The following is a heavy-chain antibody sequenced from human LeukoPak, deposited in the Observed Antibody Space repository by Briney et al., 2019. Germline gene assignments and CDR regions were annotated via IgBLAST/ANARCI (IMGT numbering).Heavy chain of an antibody. Sequence: PSETLSLTCTVSGGSITDYYWSWLRQPPGKGLQWIGFIYHTGSTRYNPSLRSRVTISVDTSKEQFSLELISVSAADTAVYYCASQPPYRYSSTWPPFYYYGMDVWGQGATVTVSS. D-gene: IGHD4-11*01. J-gene: IGHJ6*02. CDR2: IYHTGST. V-gene: IGHV4-59*08. CDR3: ASQPPYRYSSTWPPFYYYGMDV. CDR1: GGSITDYY.